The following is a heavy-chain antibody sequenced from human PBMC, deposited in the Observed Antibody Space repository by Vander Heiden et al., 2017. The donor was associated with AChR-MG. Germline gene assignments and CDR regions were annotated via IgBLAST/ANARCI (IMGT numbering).Heavy chain of an antibody. CDR1: GFTFRSYS. CDR3: ARLYYEEPYYYYYGMDV. CDR2: ISSSSSYI. J-gene: IGHJ6*02. V-gene: IGHV3-21*01. D-gene: IGHD1-26*01. Sequence: EVQLVESGGGLVKPGGSLRLSCAASGFTFRSYSMNWGRQAPGKGLEWVSSISSSSSYIYYADSVKGRFTISRDNAKNSLYLQMNSLRAEDTAVYYCARLYYEEPYYYYYGMDVWGQGTTVTVSS.